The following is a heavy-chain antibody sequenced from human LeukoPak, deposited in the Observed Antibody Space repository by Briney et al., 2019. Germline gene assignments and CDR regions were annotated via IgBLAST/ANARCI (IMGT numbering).Heavy chain of an antibody. CDR2: IYYSGSN. CDR3: ARGRWGMYYFDY. D-gene: IGHD2-8*02. CDR1: VGSTSRYY. J-gene: IGHJ4*02. V-gene: IGHV4-59*01. Sequence: LETPSLTCTLSVGSTSRYYWSSISQPPGERLWWSGYIYYSGSNNYNPSLKGRVTISVDTSKNQFSLKLSSVTAADAAVYYWARGRWGMYYFDYWGQGTLVTVSS.